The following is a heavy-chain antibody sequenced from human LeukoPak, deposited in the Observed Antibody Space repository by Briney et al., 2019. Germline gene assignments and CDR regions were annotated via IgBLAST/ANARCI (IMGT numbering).Heavy chain of an antibody. J-gene: IGHJ4*02. CDR2: INSDGTT. V-gene: IGHV3-66*01. Sequence: GRSLTLSCAASGVTVSSSYMGWVRQAPRKGLEWVSVINSDGTTYYADSVKGRFTASRDPSKNTLSLQMSSLRVEDTAVYYCTRDSTTWARSGYWGQGTLVTVSS. D-gene: IGHD2/OR15-2a*01. CDR1: GVTVSSSY. CDR3: TRDSTTWARSGY.